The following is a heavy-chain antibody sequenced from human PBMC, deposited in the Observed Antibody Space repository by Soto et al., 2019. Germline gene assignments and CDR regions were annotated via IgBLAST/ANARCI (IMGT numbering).Heavy chain of an antibody. CDR1: GYTFSSYF. V-gene: IGHV1-18*01. J-gene: IGHJ4*02. CDR3: ARDLPPVDY. CDR2: ISAYNGNT. Sequence: ASVKVSCKASGYTFSSYFISWVRRAPGQGLEWMGWISAYNGNTNYAQNLQGRVTMTTDTSTSTAYMELRSLRSDDTAVYYCARDLPPVDYWGQGTLVTVSS.